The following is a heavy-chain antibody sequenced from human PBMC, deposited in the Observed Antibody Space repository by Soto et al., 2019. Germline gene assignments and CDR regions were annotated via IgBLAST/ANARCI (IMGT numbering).Heavy chain of an antibody. CDR2: IFYTGST. CDR3: AREPLKWYGMDV. CDR1: CGSISSGDYY. Sequence: SDTLSLTCTVSCGSISSGDYYWSWIRQSPGTGLEWIGYIFYTGSTYYNPSLMSRLAISLDTYKKKFSLKLSSVTAEDAAVYYCAREPLKWYGMDVWGQGPTVTV. J-gene: IGHJ6*02. D-gene: IGHD1-26*01. V-gene: IGHV4-30-4*02.